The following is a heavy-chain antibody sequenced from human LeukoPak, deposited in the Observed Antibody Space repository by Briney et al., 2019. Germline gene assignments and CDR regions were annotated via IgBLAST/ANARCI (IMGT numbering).Heavy chain of an antibody. Sequence: SETLSLTCAVYGGSFSGYFWNWIRQPPGKGLEWIGEINHSGITTYNPSLKSRVTLLADTSKNQFSLKLSSVTAADTAVYYCARGYSGYYYYYGMDVWGQGTTVTLSS. V-gene: IGHV4-34*01. J-gene: IGHJ6*02. CDR3: ARGYSGYYYYYGMDV. CDR1: GGSFSGYF. CDR2: INHSGIT. D-gene: IGHD5-12*01.